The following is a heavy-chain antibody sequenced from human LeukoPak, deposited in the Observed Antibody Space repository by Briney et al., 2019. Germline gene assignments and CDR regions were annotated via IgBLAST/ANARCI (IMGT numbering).Heavy chain of an antibody. Sequence: ASVKVSCKASGYTFTGYYVHWVRQAPGQGLEWMGWINPNNGGTNYVQKFQGRVTMTRDTSISTAYMELSRLTSDDTAVYYCARGRGTTSSNFDYWGQGTLVTVSS. V-gene: IGHV1-2*02. J-gene: IGHJ4*02. CDR2: INPNNGGT. CDR1: GYTFTGYY. CDR3: ARGRGTTSSNFDY. D-gene: IGHD2-2*01.